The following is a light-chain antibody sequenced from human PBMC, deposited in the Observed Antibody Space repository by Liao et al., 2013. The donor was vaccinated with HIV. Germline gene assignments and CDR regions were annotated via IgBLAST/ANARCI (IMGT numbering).Light chain of an antibody. CDR1: ALPKN. CDR2: EDS. J-gene: IGLJ3*02. V-gene: IGLV3-10*01. Sequence: SYELTQPPSVSVSPGQTARITCSGDALPKNMLIWYQQKSGQAPVLVIYEDSKRPSGIPERFSGSSSGTMATLTISGAQVEDEADYYCYSTDSSGIWVFGGGTKLTVL. CDR3: YSTDSSGIWV.